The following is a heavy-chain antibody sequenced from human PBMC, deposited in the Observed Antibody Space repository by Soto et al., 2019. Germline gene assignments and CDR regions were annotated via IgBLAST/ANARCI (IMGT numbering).Heavy chain of an antibody. CDR3: ARDGIAVAGTVGPNY. CDR2: ISAYNGNT. CDR1: GYTFTNYG. Sequence: ASVKVSCKAYGYTFTNYGISWVRQAPGQGLEWLGWISAYNGNTNYAQKLQGRVTMTTDTSTSTAYMELRSLRSDDTAVYYCARDGIAVAGTVGPNYWGQGTLVTVSS. D-gene: IGHD6-19*01. J-gene: IGHJ1*01. V-gene: IGHV1-18*01.